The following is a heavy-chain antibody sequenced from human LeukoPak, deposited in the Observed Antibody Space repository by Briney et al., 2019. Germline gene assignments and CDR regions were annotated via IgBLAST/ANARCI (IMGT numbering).Heavy chain of an antibody. D-gene: IGHD6-13*01. J-gene: IGHJ1*01. CDR2: IYYSGST. Sequence: PSETLSLTCTVSGGSISSSSYYWGWIRQPPGKGLEWIGSIYYSGSTYYNPSLKSRVTISVDTSKNQFSLKLSSVTAADTAVYYCARGGGIAAAVGYFQHWGQGTLVTVSS. CDR3: ARGGGIAAAVGYFQH. V-gene: IGHV4-39*07. CDR1: GGSISSSSYY.